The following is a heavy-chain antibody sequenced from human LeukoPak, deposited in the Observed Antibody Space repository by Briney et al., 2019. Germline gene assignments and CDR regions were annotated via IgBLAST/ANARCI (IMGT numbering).Heavy chain of an antibody. J-gene: IGHJ4*02. Sequence: SETLSLTCTVSGASISSHSGSWIRQPPGQGLECVGHFFYTGTTHYNPSLNSRVTMSLDTSKNQFSLNLSSVTAEDTAVYYCARAEVTTIGGRRCFHHWAQGILVPVSS. V-gene: IGHV4-59*11. D-gene: IGHD2-21*02. CDR1: GASISSHS. CDR3: ARAEVTTIGGRRCFHH. CDR2: FFYTGTT.